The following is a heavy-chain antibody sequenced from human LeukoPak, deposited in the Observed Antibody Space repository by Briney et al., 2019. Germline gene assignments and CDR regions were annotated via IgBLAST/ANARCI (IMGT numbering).Heavy chain of an antibody. D-gene: IGHD3-16*02. J-gene: IGHJ4*02. CDR3: AKGRCFDY. V-gene: IGHV3-30-3*01. CDR1: GFTFSSYA. CDR2: ISYDGSNK. Sequence: QSGGSLRLSCAASGFTFSSYAMHWVRQAPGKGLEWVAVISYDGSNKYYADSVKGRFTISRDNSKNTLYLQMNSLRAEDTAVYYCAKGRCFDYWGQGTLVTVSS.